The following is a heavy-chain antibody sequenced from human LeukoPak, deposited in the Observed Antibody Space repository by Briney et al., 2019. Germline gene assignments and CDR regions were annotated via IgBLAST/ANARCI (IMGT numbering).Heavy chain of an antibody. CDR2: INPNSGGT. CDR1: GYTFTGYY. D-gene: IGHD6-19*01. Sequence: APVKVSCKASGYTFTGYYMHWVRQAPGQGLEWMGWINPNSGGTNYAQKFQGRVTMTRDTSISTAYMELSRLRSDDTAVYYCARVIAVAGTITYWGQGTLVTVSS. J-gene: IGHJ4*02. V-gene: IGHV1-2*02. CDR3: ARVIAVAGTITY.